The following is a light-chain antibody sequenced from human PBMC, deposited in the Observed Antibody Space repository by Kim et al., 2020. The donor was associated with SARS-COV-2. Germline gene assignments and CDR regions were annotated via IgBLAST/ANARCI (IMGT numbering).Light chain of an antibody. J-gene: IGKJ2*01. V-gene: IGKV2-28*01. CDR3: MQALQTPVT. Sequence: IVVTQSPLSLPVTPGEPASISCRSSQSLLHSTGHTYLDWYLQKPGQSPQLLIYLVSNRASGVPDRFSGSGSGTDFTLKISRVEAKDVGIYYCMQALQTPVTFGQGTKLEI. CDR2: LVS. CDR1: QSLLHSTGHTY.